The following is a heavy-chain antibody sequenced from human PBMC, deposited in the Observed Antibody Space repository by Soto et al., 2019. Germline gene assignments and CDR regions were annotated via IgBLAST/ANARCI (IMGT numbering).Heavy chain of an antibody. CDR1: GFTFSDYY. CDR2: ISGAGGTT. Sequence: GGSLRLSCAASGFTFSDYYMSWIRQAPGKGLECVASISGAGGTTYYAYSVRGRFTVSRDNSKNTLYLDMHNPSAGDTAVYYCAKGVLPAHPFDPWGQGTLVTVSS. CDR3: AKGVLPAHPFDP. D-gene: IGHD2-2*01. J-gene: IGHJ5*02. V-gene: IGHV3-23*01.